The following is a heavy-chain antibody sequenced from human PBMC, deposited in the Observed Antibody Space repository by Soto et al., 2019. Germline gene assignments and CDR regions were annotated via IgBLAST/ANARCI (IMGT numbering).Heavy chain of an antibody. CDR1: GFTFSDYY. D-gene: IGHD6-13*01. CDR2: ISSSGSYT. CDR3: AXEXXXXXAAGXXDY. V-gene: IGHV3-11*05. J-gene: IGHJ4*02. Sequence: QVQLVESGGGLVKPGGSLRLSCAASGFTFSDYYMNWIRQAPGKGLEWVSYISSSGSYTKYADSVKGRFTISRDNAKNSRYLQMNSLRAEDTAVYYCAXEXXXXXAAGXXDYWGQGTLVTVSS.